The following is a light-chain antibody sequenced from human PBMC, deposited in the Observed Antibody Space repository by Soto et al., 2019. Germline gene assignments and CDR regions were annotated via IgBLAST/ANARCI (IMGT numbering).Light chain of an antibody. Sequence: EIVMTQSPATLSVSPGERASLSCRASQSVSSNLAWYQQRPGQAPRLLIYGASNRATGIPARFSGSGSGTEFTLTISSLQSEYFAIYYCQQYHNWPPYTFGQGTKLEIK. CDR2: GAS. J-gene: IGKJ2*01. CDR3: QQYHNWPPYT. CDR1: QSVSSN. V-gene: IGKV3-15*01.